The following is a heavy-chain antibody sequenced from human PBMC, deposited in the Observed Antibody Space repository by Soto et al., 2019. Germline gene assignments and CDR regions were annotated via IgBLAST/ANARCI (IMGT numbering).Heavy chain of an antibody. CDR3: ARALAPGRNFDY. J-gene: IGHJ4*02. CDR2: ISSSSSYI. CDR1: GFTFSSYS. V-gene: IGHV3-21*01. Sequence: GGSLRLSCAASGFTFSSYSMNWVRQAPGKGLEWVSSISSSSSYIYYADSVKGRFTISRDNAKNSLYLQMNSLRAEDTAVYYCARALAPGRNFDYWGQGTLVTVSS. D-gene: IGHD6-6*01.